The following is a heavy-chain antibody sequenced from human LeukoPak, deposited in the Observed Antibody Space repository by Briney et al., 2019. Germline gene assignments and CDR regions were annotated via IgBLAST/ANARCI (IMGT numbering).Heavy chain of an antibody. V-gene: IGHV4-4*07. CDR3: ARAISDYVWGSYRQRYYYYYMDV. Sequence: SETLSLTCTVSGGSISSYYWSWVRQPAGKGLEWIGRIYDTGSTKYNPSLKSRVTISVDKSKNQFSLKLSSVTAADTAVYYCARAISDYVWGSYRQRYYYYYMDVWGKGTTVTVSS. J-gene: IGHJ6*03. CDR1: GGSISSYY. CDR2: IYDTGST. D-gene: IGHD3-16*02.